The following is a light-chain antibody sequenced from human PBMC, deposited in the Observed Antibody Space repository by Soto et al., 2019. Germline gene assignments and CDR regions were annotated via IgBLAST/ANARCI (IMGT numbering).Light chain of an antibody. Sequence: FLLTQPHSVSESPGKTVTISCTRSSGSIASNYVQWYQQRPGSAPTTVIYEDNQRPSGVPDRFSGSIDSSSNSASLTISGLKTEHEADYFCQSYDSTNVIFGGGTKVTVL. CDR3: QSYDSTNVI. CDR1: SGSIASNY. V-gene: IGLV6-57*04. CDR2: EDN. J-gene: IGLJ2*01.